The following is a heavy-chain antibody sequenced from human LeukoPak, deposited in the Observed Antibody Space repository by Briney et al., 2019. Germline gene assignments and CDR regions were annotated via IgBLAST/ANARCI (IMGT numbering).Heavy chain of an antibody. CDR3: ARFDLVVTADDAFDI. Sequence: SETLSLTCTVSGGSISSSGYYWNWIRQHPGKGLDWIGYIYYSGSTYYNTSLKSRVTISVDTSKNQSSLKLSSVTAADTAVYYCARFDLVVTADDAFDIWGQGTMVTVSS. J-gene: IGHJ3*02. CDR2: IYYSGST. V-gene: IGHV4-31*03. CDR1: GGSISSSGYY. D-gene: IGHD2-21*02.